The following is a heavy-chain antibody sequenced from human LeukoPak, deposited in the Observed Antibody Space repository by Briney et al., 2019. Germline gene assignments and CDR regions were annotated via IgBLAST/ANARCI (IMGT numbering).Heavy chain of an antibody. CDR3: ARDHTYDSSGPIAFDI. Sequence: PGGSLRLSCAASGFTFDDYGMSWVRQAPGKGLEWVSGINWNGGSTGYADSVKGRFTISRDNAKNSLYLQMNSLRAEDTALYYCARDHTYDSSGPIAFDIWGQGTMVTVSS. J-gene: IGHJ3*02. D-gene: IGHD3-22*01. CDR2: INWNGGST. V-gene: IGHV3-20*04. CDR1: GFTFDDYG.